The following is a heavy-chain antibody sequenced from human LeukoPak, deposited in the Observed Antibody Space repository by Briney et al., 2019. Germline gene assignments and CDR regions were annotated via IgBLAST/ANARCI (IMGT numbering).Heavy chain of an antibody. D-gene: IGHD1-26*01. Sequence: PSETLSLTCAVSGGSVTTTNFDWAWIRQPPGQGLEWIATISSSGKSYYNPYLMSRVTISVDTSKNQFSLDVTSVTAADTSLFYCARLKGGTGFDYWGRGILVIVS. V-gene: IGHV4-39*01. CDR2: ISSSGKS. J-gene: IGHJ4*02. CDR3: ARLKGGTGFDY. CDR1: GGSVTTTNFD.